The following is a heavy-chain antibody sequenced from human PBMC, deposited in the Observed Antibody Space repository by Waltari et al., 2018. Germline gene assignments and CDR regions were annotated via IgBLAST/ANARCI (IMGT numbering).Heavy chain of an antibody. CDR1: GYIFTNYY. CDR3: ATGFSGQVPRDY. V-gene: IGHV1-46*01. CDR2: INPSGGST. Sequence: QVQLVQSGAEVKKPGASVNVSCKASGYIFTNYYVHWVRQAPGQGLEWMGIINPSGGSTRNAQKFQGRVTITADTSTDTAYMELSSLRSEDTAVYYCATGFSGQVPRDYWGQGTLVTVSS. J-gene: IGHJ4*02. D-gene: IGHD5-12*01.